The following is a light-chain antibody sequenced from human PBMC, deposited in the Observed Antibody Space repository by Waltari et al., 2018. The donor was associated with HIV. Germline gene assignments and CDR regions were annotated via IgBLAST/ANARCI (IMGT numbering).Light chain of an antibody. Sequence: SYVLTQPPSVSVAPGETARITCGGSDVGSKSVHWYQQKPGQAPMLVIFYDSARSSEIPDRFSGFVSGNTATLTISGVEAGDEADYYCQVWDRNSNHYVFGSGTKVTVL. CDR1: DVGSKS. CDR3: QVWDRNSNHYV. V-gene: IGLV3-21*04. J-gene: IGLJ1*01. CDR2: YDS.